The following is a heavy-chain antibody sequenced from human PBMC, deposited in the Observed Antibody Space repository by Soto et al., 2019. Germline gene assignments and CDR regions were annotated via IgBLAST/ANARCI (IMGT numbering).Heavy chain of an antibody. V-gene: IGHV3-48*01. CDR3: ARVLLVAATSLFAFDI. J-gene: IGHJ3*02. D-gene: IGHD2-15*01. CDR2: ISSSSSTI. CDR1: GFTFSSYS. Sequence: GGSLRLSCAASGFTFSSYSMNWVRQAPGKGLEWVSYISSSSSTIYYADSVKGRFTISRDNAKNSLYLQMNSLRAEDTAVYYCARVLLVAATSLFAFDIWGQGTMVTVS.